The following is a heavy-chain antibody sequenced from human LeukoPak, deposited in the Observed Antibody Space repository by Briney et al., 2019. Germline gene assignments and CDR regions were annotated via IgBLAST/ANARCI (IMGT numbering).Heavy chain of an antibody. D-gene: IGHD3-3*01. V-gene: IGHV3-21*01. CDR1: GFTFSSYS. Sequence: PGGSLRLSCAASGFTFSSYSMNWVRQAPGKGLEWVSSISSSSSYIYYADSVKGRFTISRDNAKNSLYLQMNSLRAEDTAVYYCARALLRFLEWSCVDVWGKGTTVTVSS. J-gene: IGHJ6*04. CDR3: ARALLRFLEWSCVDV. CDR2: ISSSSSYI.